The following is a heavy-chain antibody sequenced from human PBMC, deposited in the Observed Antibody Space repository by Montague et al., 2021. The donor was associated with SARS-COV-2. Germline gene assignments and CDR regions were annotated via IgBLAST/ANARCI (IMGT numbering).Heavy chain of an antibody. Sequence: SETLSLTCTVSGGSIGSYYWSWIRQPPGKGLEWIGYIYYSGSTNYNPSLKSRVTISVDTSKNQFSLKLSSVTAADTAVYYCARGVATEEGNWFDPWGQGTLVTVSS. J-gene: IGHJ5*02. CDR1: GGSIGSYY. D-gene: IGHD5-12*01. CDR2: IYYSGST. V-gene: IGHV4-59*13. CDR3: ARGVATEEGNWFDP.